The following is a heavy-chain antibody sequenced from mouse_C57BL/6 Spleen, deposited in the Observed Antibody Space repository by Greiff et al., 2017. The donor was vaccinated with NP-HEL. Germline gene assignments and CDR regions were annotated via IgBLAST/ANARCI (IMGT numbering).Heavy chain of an antibody. CDR3: ARGRDYFYAMDY. CDR1: GYSITSGYD. CDR2: ISYSGST. V-gene: IGHV3-1*01. J-gene: IGHJ4*01. D-gene: IGHD1-1*01. Sequence: EVKLMESGPGMVKPSQSLSLTCTVTGYSITSGYDWHWIRHFPGNKLEWMGYISYSGSTNYNPSLKSRISITHDTSKNHFLLKLNSVTTEDTATYYCARGRDYFYAMDYWGQGTSVTVSS.